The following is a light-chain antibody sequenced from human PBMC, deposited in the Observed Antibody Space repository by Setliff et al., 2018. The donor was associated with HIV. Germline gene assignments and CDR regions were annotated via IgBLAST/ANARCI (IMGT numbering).Light chain of an antibody. J-gene: IGLJ1*01. Sequence: QSVLTQPASVSGSPGQSITISCTGTSSNVGGFNYVSWYQQHPGKAPKLMIYGVTARPSGVSNRFSGSKSGNTASLTISGLQAEDEADYYCCSYAGTYVFGTGTKGTV. CDR2: GVT. CDR3: CSYAGTYV. CDR1: SSNVGGFNY. V-gene: IGLV2-23*02.